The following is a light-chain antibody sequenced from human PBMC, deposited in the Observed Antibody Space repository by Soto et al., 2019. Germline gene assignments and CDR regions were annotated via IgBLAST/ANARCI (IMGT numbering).Light chain of an antibody. J-gene: IGLJ7*01. CDR1: ALPKQY. CDR3: QSADSRNSYYV. CDR2: KDS. Sequence: SSELTQPPSVSVSPGQTARITCSGDALPKQYAYWYQQKPGQAPVLVIYKDSERPSGITERFSGSSSGTTVTLTISGVQAEDEADYYCQSADSRNSYYVFGSGTQLTVL. V-gene: IGLV3-25*03.